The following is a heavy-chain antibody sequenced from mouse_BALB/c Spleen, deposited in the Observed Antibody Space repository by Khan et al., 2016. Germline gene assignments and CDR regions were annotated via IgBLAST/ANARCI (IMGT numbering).Heavy chain of an antibody. CDR2: INTETGEQ. CDR3: ARSHDGFAY. V-gene: IGHV9-2-1*01. J-gene: IGHJ3*01. CDR1: GYTFTDYS. Sequence: QIQLVQSGPELKKPGETVKISCKASGYTFTDYSMHWVKQAPGKGLKWMGWINTETGEQTYADDFKGRFAFSLETSASTAYLQINNLKNEDTATYFCARSHDGFAYWGQGTLVTVSA.